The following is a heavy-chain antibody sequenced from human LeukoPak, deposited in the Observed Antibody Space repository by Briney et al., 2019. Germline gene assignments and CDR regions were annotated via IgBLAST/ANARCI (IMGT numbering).Heavy chain of an antibody. V-gene: IGHV4-39*01. Sequence: PSETLSLTCTVSGGSISSSSYYWGWTRQPPGKGLEWIGSIYYSGSTYYNPSLKSRVTISVDTSKNKFSLKLSSVTAADTAVYYCARISGYDYARIDYWGQGTLVTVSS. CDR2: IYYSGST. D-gene: IGHD5-12*01. CDR3: ARISGYDYARIDY. CDR1: GGSISSSSYY. J-gene: IGHJ4*02.